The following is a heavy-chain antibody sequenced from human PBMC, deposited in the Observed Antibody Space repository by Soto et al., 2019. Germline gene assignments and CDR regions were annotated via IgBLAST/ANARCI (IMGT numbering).Heavy chain of an antibody. V-gene: IGHV3-30-3*01. CDR3: ARDPLPNAYCLSTFCYRLPWFDP. J-gene: IGHJ5*02. Sequence: QVQLVESGGGVVQPGRSLRLSCAASGFTFSSYAMHWVRQAPGKGLEWVAVISYDGSNKYYADSVKGRFTISRDNSKNTLYLQMHSLRPEYTAAYYCARDPLPNAYCLSTFCYRLPWFDPWGQGTLVTVSS. D-gene: IGHD2-2*01. CDR1: GFTFSSYA. CDR2: ISYDGSNK.